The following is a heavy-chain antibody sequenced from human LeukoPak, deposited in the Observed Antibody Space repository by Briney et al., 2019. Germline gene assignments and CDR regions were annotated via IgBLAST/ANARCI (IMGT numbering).Heavy chain of an antibody. CDR3: ARDSVMRDCSSTSCYYYYYGMDV. J-gene: IGHJ6*02. D-gene: IGHD2-2*01. CDR1: GYTCTSYG. CDR2: ISAYNGNT. V-gene: IGHV1-18*01. Sequence: ASVKVSCKASGYTCTSYGISWVRQAPGQGLEWMGWISAYNGNTNYAQKLQGRVTMTTDTSTSTAYMELRSLRSDDTAVYYCARDSVMRDCSSTSCYYYYYGMDVWGQGTTVTVSS.